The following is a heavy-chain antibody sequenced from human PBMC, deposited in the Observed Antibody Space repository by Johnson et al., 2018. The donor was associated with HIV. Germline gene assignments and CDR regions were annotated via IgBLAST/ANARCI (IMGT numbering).Heavy chain of an antibody. CDR1: GFTFSSYA. D-gene: IGHD6-19*01. J-gene: IGHJ3*02. CDR3: VSVAGLFAPFDI. Sequence: QVQLLESGGGVVQPGRSLRLSCAASGFTFSSYAMHWVRQAPGKGLEWVAVISYDGSKQYHADSVKGRFTISRDNSKNTLYLQMNSLRAEDTAVYYVVSVAGLFAPFDIWGQGTMVTVSS. V-gene: IGHV3-30*04. CDR2: ISYDGSKQ.